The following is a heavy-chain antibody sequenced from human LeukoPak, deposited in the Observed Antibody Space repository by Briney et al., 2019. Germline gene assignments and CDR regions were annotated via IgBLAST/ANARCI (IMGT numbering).Heavy chain of an antibody. Sequence: PGGSLRPSCAASGFTFSSYGMHWVRQAPGKGLEWVAVISYDGSNKYYADSVKGRFTISRDNSKNTLYLQMNSLRAEDTAVYYCAKARNYYDSSGYYLNYWGQGTLVTVSS. D-gene: IGHD3-22*01. V-gene: IGHV3-30*18. CDR3: AKARNYYDSSGYYLNY. CDR2: ISYDGSNK. J-gene: IGHJ4*02. CDR1: GFTFSSYG.